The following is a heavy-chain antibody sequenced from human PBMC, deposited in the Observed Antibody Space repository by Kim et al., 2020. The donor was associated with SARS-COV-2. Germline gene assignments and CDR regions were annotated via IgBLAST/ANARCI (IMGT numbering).Heavy chain of an antibody. V-gene: IGHV3-74*03. CDR2: INSNGTLI. CDR1: GFTFRSYW. CDR3: VAALGDY. J-gene: IGHJ4*02. Sequence: GGSLRLSCAASGFTFRSYWMHWVRQTPGKGLLWVSRINSNGTLITYADSVKVRFTISSDNPKNTLYLQMNSLRAEDTAVYYCVAALGDYLGQGTLVTVSS.